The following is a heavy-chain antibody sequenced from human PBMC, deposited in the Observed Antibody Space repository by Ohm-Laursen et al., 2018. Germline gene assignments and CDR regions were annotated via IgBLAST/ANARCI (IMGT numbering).Heavy chain of an antibody. CDR1: GGSISSYY. Sequence: GTLSLTCTVSGGSISSYYWSWIRQPAGKGLEWIGRIYTSGSTNYNPSLKSRVTMSVDTSKNQFSLKLSSVTAADTAVYYCARAAGSSGWYYFDYWGQGALVTVSS. D-gene: IGHD6-19*01. V-gene: IGHV4-4*07. CDR3: ARAAGSSGWYYFDY. J-gene: IGHJ4*02. CDR2: IYTSGST.